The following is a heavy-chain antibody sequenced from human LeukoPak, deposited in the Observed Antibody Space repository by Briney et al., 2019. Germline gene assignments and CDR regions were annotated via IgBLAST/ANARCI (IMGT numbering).Heavy chain of an antibody. D-gene: IGHD5-12*01. CDR2: TSSIGGSR. CDR3: ERDNGRVYSGYDGGCFDY. V-gene: IGHV3-64*01. Sequence: GGSLRLSCAPSGLTLRSYAMHWVRPPPGKGLEYVSSTSSIGGSRYYANSVKGRFSISRDNSKNTLYLQMGRLRAEDMAVYDCERDNGRVYSGYDGGCFDYWGQGTLVTVSS. J-gene: IGHJ4*02. CDR1: GLTLRSYA.